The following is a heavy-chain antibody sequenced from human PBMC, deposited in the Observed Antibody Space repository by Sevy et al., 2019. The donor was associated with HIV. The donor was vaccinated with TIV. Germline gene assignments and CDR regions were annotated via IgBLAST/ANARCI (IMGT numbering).Heavy chain of an antibody. Sequence: GGSLRLSCAASGFTFISYAMSWVRQAPGKGLEWVSGISGSGDTTYYADSVKDRFTISSDNSMNTMYLQMNGLRAEDAAVYYCATGIYNSGWYAPGYFDNWGQGTLVTVSS. CDR2: ISGSGDTT. CDR1: GFTFISYA. D-gene: IGHD6-19*01. CDR3: ATGIYNSGWYAPGYFDN. V-gene: IGHV3-23*01. J-gene: IGHJ4*02.